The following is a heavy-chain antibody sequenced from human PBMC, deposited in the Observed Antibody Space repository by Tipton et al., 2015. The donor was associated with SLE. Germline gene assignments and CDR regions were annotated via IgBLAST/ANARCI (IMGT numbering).Heavy chain of an antibody. V-gene: IGHV4-39*07. CDR1: GGLISSSSYY. Sequence: TLSLTCTVSGGLISSSSYYWGWIRQPPGEGLEWIGTIFYSGSTYYNPSLKSRVTISVDTSKNQFSLKLSSVTAADTAVYYCAREGGYCSTTFCSRAFDIWGQGTMVTVSS. CDR3: AREGGYCSTTFCSRAFDI. J-gene: IGHJ3*02. D-gene: IGHD2-2*01. CDR2: IFYSGST.